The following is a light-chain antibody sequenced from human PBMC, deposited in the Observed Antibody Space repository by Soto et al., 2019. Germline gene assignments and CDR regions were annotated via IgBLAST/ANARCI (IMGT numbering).Light chain of an antibody. Sequence: DIQMTQSPSTLSASVGDRVSITCRASQSLNSWLAWYQQKPGKAPKLLIYKTSTLESGVPSRFSGSGSGTEFTLTISNLQPDDFETYYCQQYNTYSFGQGTKVDIK. CDR2: KTS. CDR1: QSLNSW. J-gene: IGKJ2*01. V-gene: IGKV1-5*03. CDR3: QQYNTYS.